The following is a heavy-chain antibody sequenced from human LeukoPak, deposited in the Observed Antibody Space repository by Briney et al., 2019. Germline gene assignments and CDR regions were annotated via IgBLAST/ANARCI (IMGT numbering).Heavy chain of an antibody. J-gene: IGHJ6*03. CDR3: AREEYGYSYYYYYMDV. V-gene: IGHV1-8*01. Sequence: ASVKVSCKASGYTFTSYDINWVRQATGQGLEWMGWMNPNSGNTGYAQKFQGRVTMTRNTSISTAYMELSSLRSEDTAVYYCAREEYGYSYYYYYMDVWGKGTTVTVSS. CDR1: GYTFTSYD. CDR2: MNPNSGNT. D-gene: IGHD5-18*01.